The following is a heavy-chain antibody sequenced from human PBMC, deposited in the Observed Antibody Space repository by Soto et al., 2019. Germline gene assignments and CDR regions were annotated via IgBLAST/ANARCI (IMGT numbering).Heavy chain of an antibody. CDR2: IYYSGST. V-gene: IGHV4-59*01. D-gene: IGHD2-2*01. J-gene: IGHJ6*03. CDR3: ARVTVVPAAMLNYYYYMDV. Sequence: SETLSLTCTVSGGSISSYYWSWIRQPPGKGLEWIGYIYYSGSTNYNPSLKSRVTISVDTSKNQFSLKLSSVTAADTAVYYCARVTVVPAAMLNYYYYMDVWGKGTTVTVSS. CDR1: GGSISSYY.